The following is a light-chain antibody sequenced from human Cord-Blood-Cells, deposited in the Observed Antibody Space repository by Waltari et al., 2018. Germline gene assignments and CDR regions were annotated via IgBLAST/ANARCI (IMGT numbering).Light chain of an antibody. CDR2: EGS. CDR3: CSYAGSSTWV. J-gene: IGLJ3*02. V-gene: IGLV2-23*01. CDR1: SSDVGSYNL. Sequence: QSALTQPASVSGSPGQSITISCTRTSSDVGSYNLVYWSQQHPGKAPKLMIYEGSKRPSGVSHRFSGSKSGNTASLTISGLQAEDEADYYCCSYAGSSTWVFGGGTKLTVL.